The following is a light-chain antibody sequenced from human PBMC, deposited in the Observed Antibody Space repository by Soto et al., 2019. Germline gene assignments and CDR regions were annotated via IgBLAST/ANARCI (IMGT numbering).Light chain of an antibody. CDR2: GAS. CDR3: QHFGGTTFT. V-gene: IGKV3-20*01. J-gene: IGKJ5*01. Sequence: IVLTQSPATLSLSPGEGATLSCRASQSVSSSYIAWYQQRPGQTPSLLIYGASTRATGIPDRFSGSGSGTHFTLTISRLEPGDFAVYYCQHFGGTTFTFGQGTRLENK. CDR1: QSVSSSY.